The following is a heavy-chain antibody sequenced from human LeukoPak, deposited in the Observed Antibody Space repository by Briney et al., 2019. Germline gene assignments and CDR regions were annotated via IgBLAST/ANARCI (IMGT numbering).Heavy chain of an antibody. CDR1: GFTVSSNY. Sequence: PGGSLRLSCAASGFTVSSNYMSWVRQAPGKGLEWVSVIYTGGSTYYADSVKGRFTISRDNSQNTLYLQMHSLRAEDTAVYYCASSRFWSGFTVNYWGQGTLVTASS. CDR2: IYTGGST. D-gene: IGHD3-3*01. CDR3: ASSRFWSGFTVNY. J-gene: IGHJ4*02. V-gene: IGHV3-53*01.